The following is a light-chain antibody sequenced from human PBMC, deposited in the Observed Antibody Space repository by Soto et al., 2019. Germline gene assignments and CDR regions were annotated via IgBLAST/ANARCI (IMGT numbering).Light chain of an antibody. CDR2: DAS. CDR3: KQYNSYWT. J-gene: IGLJ3*02. V-gene: IGLV2-14*02. CDR1: SSDIGSHNL. Sequence: SVLTHPASVSRSPGPSIPLSCAGTSSDIGSHNLVSWYQHHPDKAPKLLIYDASTLQTGVASRFSGSMSGTEFTLTITGLQPDDSATYYCKQYNSYWTFGPGTK.